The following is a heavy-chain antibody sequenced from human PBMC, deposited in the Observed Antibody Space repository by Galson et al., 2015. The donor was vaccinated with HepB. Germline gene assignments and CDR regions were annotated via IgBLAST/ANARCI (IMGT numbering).Heavy chain of an antibody. J-gene: IGHJ6*03. CDR3: AREAGDRHYYYYMDV. CDR1: GDSVSSNSGA. D-gene: IGHD7-27*01. Sequence: CAISGDSVSSNSGAWNWIRQSPSRGLEWLGRTYYRSKWYNDYAVSVKSRITISPDTSKNQFSLQLNSVTPEDSAVYYCAREAGDRHYYYYMDVWGKGTTVTVSS. V-gene: IGHV6-1*01. CDR2: TYYRSKWYN.